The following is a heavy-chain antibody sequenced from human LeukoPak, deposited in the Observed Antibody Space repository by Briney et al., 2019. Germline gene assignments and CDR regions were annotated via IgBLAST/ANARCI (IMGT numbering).Heavy chain of an antibody. CDR1: GYTFTDYY. J-gene: IGHJ4*02. Sequence: ASVKVSCKVSGYTFTDYYMHWVQQAPGKGLEWMGLVDPEDGETIYAEKFQGRVTITADTSTDAAYMELSSLRSEDTAVYYCATVGWGSSGDYWGQGTLVTVSS. V-gene: IGHV1-69-2*01. D-gene: IGHD3-16*01. CDR3: ATVGWGSSGDY. CDR2: VDPEDGET.